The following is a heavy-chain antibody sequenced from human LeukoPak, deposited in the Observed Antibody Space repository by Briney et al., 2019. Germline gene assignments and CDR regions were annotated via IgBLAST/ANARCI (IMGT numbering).Heavy chain of an antibody. D-gene: IGHD6-6*01. CDR3: ARDREQLANYYYYYMDV. Sequence: ASVKVFCKASGYTFTSYGISWVRQAPGQGLEWMGWISAYNGNTNYAQKLQGRVTMTTDTSTSTAYMELRSLRSDDTAVYYCARDREQLANYYYYYMDVWGKGTTVTVSS. V-gene: IGHV1-18*01. CDR1: GYTFTSYG. J-gene: IGHJ6*03. CDR2: ISAYNGNT.